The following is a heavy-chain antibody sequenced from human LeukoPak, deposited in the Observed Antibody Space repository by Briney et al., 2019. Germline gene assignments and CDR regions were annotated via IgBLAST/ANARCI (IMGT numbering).Heavy chain of an antibody. D-gene: IGHD3-22*01. Sequence: GGSLRLSCAASGFTFSSYSMNWVRQAPGKGLEWVSSISSSSSYIYYADSVKGRFTISRDNAKNSLYLQINSLRAEDTAIYYCARRGYYDNSGYDYWGQGTLVIVSS. CDR3: ARRGYYDNSGYDY. CDR1: GFTFSSYS. CDR2: ISSSSSYI. J-gene: IGHJ4*02. V-gene: IGHV3-21*01.